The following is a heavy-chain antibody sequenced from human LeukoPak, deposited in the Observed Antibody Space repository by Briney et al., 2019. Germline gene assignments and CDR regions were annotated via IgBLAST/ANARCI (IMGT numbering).Heavy chain of an antibody. Sequence: SETLSLTCTVSGDSIRGFYWSWIRQPAGKGLEWIGRMSASGSTNYNPSLKSRVTMSVDTSKNQFSLKLGSVTAADTAVYYCARDSDLTASYYYGMDVWGQGTTVTVSS. CDR2: MSASGST. CDR3: ARDSDLTASYYYGMDV. D-gene: IGHD3-9*01. CDR1: GDSIRGFY. V-gene: IGHV4-4*07. J-gene: IGHJ6*02.